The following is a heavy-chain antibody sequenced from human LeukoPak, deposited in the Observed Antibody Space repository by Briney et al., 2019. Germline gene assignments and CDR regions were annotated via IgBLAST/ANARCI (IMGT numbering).Heavy chain of an antibody. CDR3: ARSSYSSSSSV. J-gene: IGHJ3*01. CDR1: GFSFSGHW. Sequence: PGGPLRLSCTASGFSFSGHWMHWARQLPGKGLVWVSRISPTGSTTSYADSVKGRFTVSRDNAKNTLYLQVNNLRAEDTAVYYCARSSYSSSSSVWGQGTMVTVSS. CDR2: ISPTGSTT. D-gene: IGHD6-6*01. V-gene: IGHV3-74*01.